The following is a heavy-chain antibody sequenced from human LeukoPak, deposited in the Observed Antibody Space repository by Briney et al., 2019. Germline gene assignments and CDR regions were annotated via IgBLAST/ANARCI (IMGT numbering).Heavy chain of an antibody. CDR1: GFAFNTYW. D-gene: IGHD5-24*01. J-gene: IGHJ3*02. V-gene: IGHV3-7*01. Sequence: GGSLRLSCAASGFAFNTYWMSWVRQAPGKGLEWVATIKKDGSETLYVDSVKGRFTISRDNAMNALYLQMNSLRVEDTAVYYCAGDDGWVFHSWGQGTMVNVSS. CDR3: AGDDGWVFHS. CDR2: IKKDGSET.